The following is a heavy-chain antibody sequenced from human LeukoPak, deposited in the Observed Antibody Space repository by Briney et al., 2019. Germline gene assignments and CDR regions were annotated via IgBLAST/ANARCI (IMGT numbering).Heavy chain of an antibody. Sequence: ASVKVSCKASGYTFTSYDINWVRQATGQGLEWMGWMNPNSGNTGYAQKFQGRVTMTRNNSISTAYMELSSLRSEDTAVYYCARGHIAAAGADYWGQGTLVTVSS. CDR3: ARGHIAAAGADY. V-gene: IGHV1-8*01. CDR2: MNPNSGNT. D-gene: IGHD6-13*01. J-gene: IGHJ4*02. CDR1: GYTFTSYD.